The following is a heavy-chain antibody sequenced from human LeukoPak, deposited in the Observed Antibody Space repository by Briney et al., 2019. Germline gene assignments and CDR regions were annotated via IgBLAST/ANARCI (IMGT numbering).Heavy chain of an antibody. Sequence: PSETLSLTCTVSGGSISSGSYYWSWIRQPAGKGLEWIGRIYTSGSTNYNPSLKSRVTISVDTSKNQFSLKLGSVTAADTAVYYCARHGPPITSEYRPPYGAVDIWGQGTTVIVSS. V-gene: IGHV4-61*02. J-gene: IGHJ3*02. D-gene: IGHD2/OR15-2a*01. CDR1: GGSISSGSYY. CDR2: IYTSGST. CDR3: ARHGPPITSEYRPPYGAVDI.